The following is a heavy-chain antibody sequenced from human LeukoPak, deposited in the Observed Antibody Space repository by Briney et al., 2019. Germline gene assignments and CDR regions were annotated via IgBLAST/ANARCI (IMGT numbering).Heavy chain of an antibody. Sequence: SETLSLTCTVSGGSTSSYYWSWIRQPPGKGLEWIGSISYSGSTNYNPSLKSRLTISVDTSKNQFSLKLTSVTAADTAVYYCARGVPQWPARVDFWGQGALVTVSS. CDR3: ARGVPQWPARVDF. D-gene: IGHD6-19*01. V-gene: IGHV4-59*08. CDR2: ISYSGST. J-gene: IGHJ4*02. CDR1: GGSTSSYY.